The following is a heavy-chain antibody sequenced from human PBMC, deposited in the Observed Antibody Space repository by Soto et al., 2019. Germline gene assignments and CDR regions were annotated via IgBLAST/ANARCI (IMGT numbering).Heavy chain of an antibody. CDR3: AIDRGPQCGDFRCYSRGNFGF. J-gene: IGHJ4*02. Sequence: QVQLVQSGAEVKEPGASVKVSCKASGYSFSDYGISWVRQSPGQVLEWMGWSSGHSGNTNYAQKFQGRVTLTTDTSTSAVYMEVRRLRSDDAALYYCAIDRGPQCGDFRCYSRGNFGFWGQGNLVTVAS. CDR2: SSGHSGNT. CDR1: GYSFSDYG. D-gene: IGHD2-15*01. V-gene: IGHV1-18*01.